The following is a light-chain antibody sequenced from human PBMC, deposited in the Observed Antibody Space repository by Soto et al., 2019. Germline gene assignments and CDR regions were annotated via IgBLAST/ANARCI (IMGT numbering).Light chain of an antibody. CDR1: QRVLSSSTNKNY. V-gene: IGKV4-1*01. J-gene: IGKJ4*01. CDR2: WAS. Sequence: DIVMTQSPDSLAVSLGERATINCKSTQRVLSSSTNKNYLAWYQQKPGQPPKLLIYWASTRESGVPDRFGGSGSGTDFILTISSLQAEDVAVYYCQQYWSTPLTFGGGTKVEIK. CDR3: QQYWSTPLT.